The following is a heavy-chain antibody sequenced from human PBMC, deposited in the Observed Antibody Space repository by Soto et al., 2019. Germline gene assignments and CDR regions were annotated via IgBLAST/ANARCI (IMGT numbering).Heavy chain of an antibody. Sequence: EVQLVETGGGLIQPGGSLRLSCAASGFTVSSNYMSWVRQAPGKGLEWVSVIYSGGSTYYADSVKGRFTISRDNSKNTLYLQMNSLRAEDTAVYYCARMPYDTLIDFGYWGQGTLVTVSS. CDR2: IYSGGST. CDR3: ARMPYDTLIDFGY. CDR1: GFTVSSNY. V-gene: IGHV3-53*02. J-gene: IGHJ4*02. D-gene: IGHD3-9*01.